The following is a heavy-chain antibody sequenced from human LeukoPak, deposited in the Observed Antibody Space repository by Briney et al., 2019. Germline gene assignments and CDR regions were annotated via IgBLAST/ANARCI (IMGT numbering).Heavy chain of an antibody. CDR2: INPGDSDT. CDR3: TRYQVPPGRDYFDY. Sequence: GESLKTSFKGSGYNFASYWIGWVRQMPGKGLEWIGNINPGDSDTRYSTSFQGQVAMTVDKSINTVYLHWRSLKASDTAMYYCTRYQVPPGRDYFDYWGQGTLVTVSS. V-gene: IGHV5-51*01. CDR1: GYNFASYW. J-gene: IGHJ4*02. D-gene: IGHD2-2*01.